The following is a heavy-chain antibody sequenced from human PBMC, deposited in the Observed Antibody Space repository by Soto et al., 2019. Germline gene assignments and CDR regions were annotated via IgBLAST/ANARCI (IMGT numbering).Heavy chain of an antibody. Sequence: GASVKVSCKASGGTFSSYAISWVRQAPGQGLEWMGGIIPIFGTANYAQKFQGRVTITADESTSTAYMELSSLRSEDTAVYYCAREQAAGPGYFDYWGQGTLVTVSS. CDR2: IIPIFGTA. V-gene: IGHV1-69*13. J-gene: IGHJ4*02. CDR3: AREQAAGPGYFDY. D-gene: IGHD6-13*01. CDR1: GGTFSSYA.